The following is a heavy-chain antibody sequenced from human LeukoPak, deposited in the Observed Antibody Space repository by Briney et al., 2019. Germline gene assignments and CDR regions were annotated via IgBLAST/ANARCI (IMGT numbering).Heavy chain of an antibody. CDR2: IIPIFGIA. J-gene: IGHJ4*02. D-gene: IGHD3-22*01. Sequence: GASVKVSCKASVGTFSSYAISWVRQAPGQGLEWMGRIIPIFGIANYAQKFQGRVTITADKSTSTASMELSSLRSEDAAVYYCARMVDSSGPDLDYWGQGTLVTVSS. V-gene: IGHV1-69*04. CDR3: ARMVDSSGPDLDY. CDR1: VGTFSSYA.